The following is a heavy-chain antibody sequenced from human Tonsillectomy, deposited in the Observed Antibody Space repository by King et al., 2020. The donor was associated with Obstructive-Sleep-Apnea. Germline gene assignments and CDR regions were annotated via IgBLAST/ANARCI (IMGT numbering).Heavy chain of an antibody. Sequence: VQLVESGGGLVQPGGSLRLSCAASGFTVSSSYMSWVRQAPGKGLEWVSVIYSGGSTYYADSVKGTFTISRDNSKNTLYLQMNSLRAEDTAVYYCARHIIAAAGIYYYYYGMDVWGQGTTVTVSS. CDR2: IYSGGST. V-gene: IGHV3-66*04. CDR3: ARHIIAAAGIYYYYYGMDV. J-gene: IGHJ6*02. CDR1: GFTVSSSY. D-gene: IGHD6-13*01.